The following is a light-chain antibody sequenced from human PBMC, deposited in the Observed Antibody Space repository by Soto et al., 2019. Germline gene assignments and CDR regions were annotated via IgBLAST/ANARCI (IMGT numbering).Light chain of an antibody. J-gene: IGLJ1*01. V-gene: IGLV2-14*01. Sequence: QSALTQPASVSGSPGQSITISCTGTSSDVGGYNYVSWYQQHPGKAPKLMIYEVSNRPSGVSNRFSGSKSGNTASLTISGXXXXXXXXXYCSSYTSSSIDYVFGTGTKLTVL. CDR3: SSYTSSSIDYV. CDR1: SSDVGGYNY. CDR2: EVS.